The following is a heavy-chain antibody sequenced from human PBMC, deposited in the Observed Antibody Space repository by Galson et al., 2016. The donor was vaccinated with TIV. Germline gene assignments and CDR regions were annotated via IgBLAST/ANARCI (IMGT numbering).Heavy chain of an antibody. CDR1: GASVSNDGYY. J-gene: IGHJ1*01. Sequence: TLSLTCNVSGASVSNDGYYWTWIRQHPGKGLEWIGNIYNSGSTYYNPSLKSRVSISVDRSKNHFSLRLTSVTAADTAVYYCARWADSGSYYEYFHHWGQGTLVIVS. CDR2: IYNSGST. V-gene: IGHV4-31*02. D-gene: IGHD1-26*01. CDR3: ARWADSGSYYEYFHH.